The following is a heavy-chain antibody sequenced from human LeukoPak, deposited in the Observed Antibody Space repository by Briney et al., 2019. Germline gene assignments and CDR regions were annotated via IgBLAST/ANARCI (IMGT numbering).Heavy chain of an antibody. D-gene: IGHD5-12*01. CDR3: ARVKEYSGYELIDY. CDR2: INTNTGNP. CDR1: GYTFTSYA. J-gene: IGHJ4*02. Sequence: VASVKVSCKASGYTFTSYAMNWVRQAPGQGLEWMGWINTNTGNPTYAQGFTGRFVFSLDTSVSTAYLQISSLKAEDTAVYYCARVKEYSGYELIDYWGQGTLVTVSS. V-gene: IGHV7-4-1*02.